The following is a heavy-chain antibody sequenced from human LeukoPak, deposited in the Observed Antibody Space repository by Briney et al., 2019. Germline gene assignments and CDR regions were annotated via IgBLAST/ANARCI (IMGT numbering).Heavy chain of an antibody. V-gene: IGHV1-2*02. CDR3: AREEYYYGSGRGFDP. CDR2: INPNSGGT. J-gene: IGHJ5*02. CDR1: GYTFTGYY. Sequence: ASVKVSCKASGYTFTGYYIHWVRQAPGQGLEWMGWINPNSGGTNYAQKFQGRVTMTRDTSISTAYMELSRLRSDDTAVYYCAREEYYYGSGRGFDPWGQGTLVTVSS. D-gene: IGHD3-10*01.